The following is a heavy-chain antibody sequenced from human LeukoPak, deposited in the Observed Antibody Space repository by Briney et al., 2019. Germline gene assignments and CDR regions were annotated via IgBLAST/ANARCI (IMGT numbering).Heavy chain of an antibody. J-gene: IGHJ4*02. CDR2: IYYSGST. CDR3: ASRREYRRTVTTLDY. Sequence: SETLSLTCAVYGGSFSGYYWSWIRQPPGKGLEWIGSIYYSGSTYYNPSLKSRVTISVDTSKNQFSLKLSSVTAADTAVYYCASRREYRRTVTTLDYWGQGTLVTVSS. D-gene: IGHD4-11*01. V-gene: IGHV4-34*01. CDR1: GGSFSGYY.